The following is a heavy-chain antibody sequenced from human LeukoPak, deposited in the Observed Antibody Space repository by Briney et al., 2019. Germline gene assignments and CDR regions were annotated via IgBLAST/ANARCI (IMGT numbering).Heavy chain of an antibody. J-gene: IGHJ3*02. V-gene: IGHV4-4*07. D-gene: IGHD2-21*02. Sequence: SETLSLTCTVSGGSITSYYWSWIRQPAGKGLEWIGRVYGSGNTRYNPSLKNRVTMSVDTSKKQFSLRLRSLTAEDTAVYYCARVSCFGVDCEVFDIGGQGTLVTVSA. CDR3: ARVSCFGVDCEVFDI. CDR1: GGSITSYY. CDR2: VYGSGNT.